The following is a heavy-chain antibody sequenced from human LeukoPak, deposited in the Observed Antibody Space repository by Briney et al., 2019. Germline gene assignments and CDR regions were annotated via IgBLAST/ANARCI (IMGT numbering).Heavy chain of an antibody. CDR3: ARERRSYDFWSGYPSFDY. D-gene: IGHD3-3*01. CDR1: GGTFSSYA. Sequence: GASVKVSCKASGGTFSSYAISWVRQAPGQGLEWMGGIIPIFGTANYAQKFQGRVTITADKSTSTAYMELSSLRSEDTAVYYCARERRSYDFWSGYPSFDYWGQGTLVTVSS. CDR2: IIPIFGTA. J-gene: IGHJ4*02. V-gene: IGHV1-69*06.